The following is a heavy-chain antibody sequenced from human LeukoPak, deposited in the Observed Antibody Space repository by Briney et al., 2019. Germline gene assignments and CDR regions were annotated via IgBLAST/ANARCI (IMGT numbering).Heavy chain of an antibody. CDR2: IYYSGST. CDR1: GGSISSHY. J-gene: IGHJ4*02. CDR3: ARFQLVGASYFDY. V-gene: IGHV4-59*11. Sequence: SETLSLTCTVSGGSISSHYWSWIRQPPGKGLEWIGYIYYSGSTNYNPSLKSRVTISVDTSKNQFSLKLSSVTAADTAVYYCARFQLVGASYFDYWGQGTLVTVSS. D-gene: IGHD1-26*01.